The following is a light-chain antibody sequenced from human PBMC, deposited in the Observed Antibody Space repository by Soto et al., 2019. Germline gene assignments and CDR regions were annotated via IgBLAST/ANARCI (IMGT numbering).Light chain of an antibody. CDR3: CSYAGRYTHA. V-gene: IGLV2-11*01. CDR2: DVI. CDR1: SSDVGAYIY. Sequence: QSLLRQPRSVSGSPGQSFTFSCTGTSSDVGAYIYVSWYQQHPGKAPKLIIYDVIKRPSGVPDRFSGSKSGNTASLTISGLQAEDEADYYCCSYAGRYTHAFGTGTKVTVL. J-gene: IGLJ1*01.